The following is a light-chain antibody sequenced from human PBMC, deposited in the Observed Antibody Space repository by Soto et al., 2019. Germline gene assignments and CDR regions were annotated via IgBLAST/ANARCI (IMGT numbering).Light chain of an antibody. CDR3: QKSDDWLRLT. J-gene: IGKJ4*01. V-gene: IGKV3D-15*01. CDR2: AAS. CDR1: QRFNIS. Sequence: EILIPQSPATLTLSPVYSPPLLRRAIQRFNISLAWYQHKPVQAPALLIFAASSRPTGIPARFSGSGSGTEFNLTISSLQSEDFAVYFCQKSDDWLRLTFSGWT.